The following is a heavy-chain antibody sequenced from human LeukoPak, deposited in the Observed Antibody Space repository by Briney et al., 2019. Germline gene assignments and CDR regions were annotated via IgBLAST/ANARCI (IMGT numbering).Heavy chain of an antibody. V-gene: IGHV4-39*01. J-gene: IGHJ4*02. CDR1: AGSFISSSHH. Sequence: SETLSLTCTVSAGSFISSSHHWGWIRQSPGKGLEWIGSVYYGRTTYYNPSLDGRVTVSLDTSANQFSLQLNSVTAADTAVYYCAIASRVVIIDYWGQGTLVTVSS. CDR3: AIASRVVIIDY. D-gene: IGHD3-22*01. CDR2: VYYGRTT.